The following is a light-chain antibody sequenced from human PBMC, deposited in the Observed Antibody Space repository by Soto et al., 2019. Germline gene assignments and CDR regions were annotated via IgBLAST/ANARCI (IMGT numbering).Light chain of an antibody. V-gene: IGKV1-27*01. CDR3: QKYNSAPFT. Sequence: DIQMTQSPSSLSASVGDRVTITCRASQGIDNYLAWYQQRPGKVPKLLIYAASTLPSGTPSRFSGSGSGTDFTLTISSLQPEDVATYYCQKYNSAPFTFGHGTKVDIK. J-gene: IGKJ3*01. CDR1: QGIDNY. CDR2: AAS.